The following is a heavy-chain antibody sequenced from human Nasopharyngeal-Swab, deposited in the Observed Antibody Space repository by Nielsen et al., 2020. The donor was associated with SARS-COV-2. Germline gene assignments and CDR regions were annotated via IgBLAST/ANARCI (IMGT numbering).Heavy chain of an antibody. CDR2: IKQGGSEQ. D-gene: IGHD2-8*01. CDR3: ARDLGGGYCTTINCLGS. CDR1: GFPFRNYY. J-gene: IGHJ1*01. V-gene: IGHV3-7*05. Sequence: GGSLRLSCAASGFPFRNYYMTWVRQPPGKGLEWVANIKQGGSEQFYVDSVKGRFTISRDSSTNTLYLQMNSLRVEDTAVYYCARDLGGGYCTTINCLGSWGQGTLVTVSS.